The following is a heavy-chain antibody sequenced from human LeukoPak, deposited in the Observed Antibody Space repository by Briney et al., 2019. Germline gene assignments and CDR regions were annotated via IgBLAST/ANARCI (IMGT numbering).Heavy chain of an antibody. D-gene: IGHD6-19*01. CDR2: ISAYNGNT. CDR1: GYTFTTYG. Sequence: ASVKVSCKASGYTFTTYGISWVRQAPGQGLEWMGWISAYNGNTNSAQKLQGRVTMTTDTSTSTAYMELRSLRSDDTAVYYCARAKESSGWYELSDYRGQGTLVTVSS. J-gene: IGHJ4*02. CDR3: ARAKESSGWYELSDY. V-gene: IGHV1-18*01.